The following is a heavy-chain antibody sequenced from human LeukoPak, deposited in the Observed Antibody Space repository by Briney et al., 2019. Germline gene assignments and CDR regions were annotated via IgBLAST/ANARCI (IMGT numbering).Heavy chain of an antibody. V-gene: IGHV1-8*01. D-gene: IGHD2-15*01. Sequence: ASVKVSCKASGYTFTSYDINWVRQATGQGLEWMGVITPKSCNTGYVQKFQGSVTITRHTSISTAYMELSSLRSEDTAVYYCARGRYCSDGSCHGWRDPWGQGTLVTVSS. J-gene: IGHJ5*02. CDR2: ITPKSCNT. CDR1: GYTFTSYD. CDR3: ARGRYCSDGSCHGWRDP.